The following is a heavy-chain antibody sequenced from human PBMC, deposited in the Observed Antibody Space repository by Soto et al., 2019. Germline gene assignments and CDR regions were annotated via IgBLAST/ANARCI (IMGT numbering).Heavy chain of an antibody. CDR3: AISYVVEMATITARYYGMDV. D-gene: IGHD5-12*01. V-gene: IGHV3-30-3*01. Sequence: GGSLRLSCAASGFTFSSYAMHWVRQAPGKGLEWVAVISYDGSNKYYADSVKGRFTISRDNSKNTLYLQMNSLRAEDTAVYYCAISYVVEMATITARYYGMDVWGQGTTVTVSS. CDR2: ISYDGSNK. CDR1: GFTFSSYA. J-gene: IGHJ6*02.